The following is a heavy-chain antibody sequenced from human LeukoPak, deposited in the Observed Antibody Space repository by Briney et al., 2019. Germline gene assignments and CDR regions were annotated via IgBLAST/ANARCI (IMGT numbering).Heavy chain of an antibody. J-gene: IGHJ6*02. CDR3: AKRDLAVAGTWYYYGMDV. D-gene: IGHD6-19*01. Sequence: GGSLRLSCVASGFTFSNYAMNWVRQAPGKGLEWVSGMTGTGGNTYYAGSVRGRFTISRDNSKNTLYLRMNSLRADDTAVYYCAKRDLAVAGTWYYYGMDVWGQGTTVTVSS. CDR2: MTGTGGNT. CDR1: GFTFSNYA. V-gene: IGHV3-23*01.